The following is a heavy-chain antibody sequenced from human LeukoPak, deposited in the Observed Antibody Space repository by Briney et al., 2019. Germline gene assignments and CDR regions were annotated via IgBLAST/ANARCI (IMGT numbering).Heavy chain of an antibody. V-gene: IGHV3-23*01. J-gene: IGHJ4*02. CDR1: GFTFSTYV. D-gene: IGHD6-6*01. CDR3: AKRVPYSSSSVYFDC. Sequence: GGSLRLSCAASGFTFSTYVMSWVRQAPGKGLEWVSAISDDGRRTYYADSVEGRFTISKDNSKNTLYLQMNNLRAEDAAVYYCAKRVPYSSSSVYFDCWGQGTLVTVSS. CDR2: ISDDGRRT.